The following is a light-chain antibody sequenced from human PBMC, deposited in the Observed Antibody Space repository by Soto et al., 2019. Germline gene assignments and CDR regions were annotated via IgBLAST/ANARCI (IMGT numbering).Light chain of an antibody. V-gene: IGLV1-44*01. CDR1: RSNVGFNA. CDR3: AAWDDSLRGVV. Sequence: QSVLTQPPSASGAPGQRVTLSCVGGRSNVGFNAVNWYQQIPGAAPKLLMHGNSQRPSGVPDRFSGSKSGTSASLAIIGLQTEDEAHYYCAAWDDSLRGVVFGGGTKVTV. CDR2: GNS. J-gene: IGLJ3*02.